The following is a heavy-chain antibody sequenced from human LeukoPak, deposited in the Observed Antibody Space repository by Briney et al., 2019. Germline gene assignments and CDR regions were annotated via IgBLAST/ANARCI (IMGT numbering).Heavy chain of an antibody. V-gene: IGHV3-48*03. CDR3: VRGDRYFFDF. J-gene: IGHJ4*02. CDR2: IGNTGRTI. Sequence: QAGGSLRLSCAASGFTLRSYDMSWVRQAPGRGLEWVSYIGNTGRTIYYTDSVKGRFTISRDNAKNSLYLQMNSLRAEDTAIYYCVRGDRYFFDFWGQGTLVTVSS. CDR1: GFTLRSYD.